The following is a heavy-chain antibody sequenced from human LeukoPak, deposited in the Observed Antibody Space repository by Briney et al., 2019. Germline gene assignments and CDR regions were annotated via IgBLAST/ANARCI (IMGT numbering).Heavy chain of an antibody. CDR1: GFTFSSYA. CDR2: ISGSGGST. V-gene: IGHV3-23*01. CDR3: AFYDSSGFYYGRLRY. J-gene: IGHJ4*02. Sequence: GGSLRLSCAASGFTFSSYAMSWVRQAPGKGLEWVLAISGSGGSTYYADSVKSRFTISRDNSKNTVHLQMSGLRAEDTAVYYCAFYDSSGFYYGRLRYWGQGTLVTVSS. D-gene: IGHD3-22*01.